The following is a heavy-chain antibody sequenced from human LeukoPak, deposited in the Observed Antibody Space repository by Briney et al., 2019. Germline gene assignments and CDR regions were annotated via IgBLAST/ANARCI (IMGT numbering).Heavy chain of an antibody. V-gene: IGHV3-23*01. CDR2: ISGSGGST. J-gene: IGHJ4*02. Sequence: PGGSLRLSCAASGFTFSSYAMSWVRQAPGKGLEWVSAISGSGGSTYYADSVKGRFTISRDNSKNTLYLRMNSLRAEDTAVYYCAKYAPPTTVVTRFFDYWGQGTLVTVSS. D-gene: IGHD4-23*01. CDR1: GFTFSSYA. CDR3: AKYAPPTTVVTRFFDY.